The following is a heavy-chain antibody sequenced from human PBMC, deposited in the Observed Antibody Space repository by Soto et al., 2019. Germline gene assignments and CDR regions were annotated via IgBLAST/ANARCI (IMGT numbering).Heavy chain of an antibody. Sequence: PSETLSLTCPVSDGSISSSGYHWGWIRQPPGKGLERIGNCYYTGTARYDPSLQSRATISVDTSKKEFSLRLTSVTAADTAVYYCARRTAVAGGWFDSWGQGILVTVSS. CDR1: DGSISSSGYH. D-gene: IGHD6-19*01. J-gene: IGHJ5*01. CDR2: CYYTGTA. V-gene: IGHV4-39*01. CDR3: ARRTAVAGGWFDS.